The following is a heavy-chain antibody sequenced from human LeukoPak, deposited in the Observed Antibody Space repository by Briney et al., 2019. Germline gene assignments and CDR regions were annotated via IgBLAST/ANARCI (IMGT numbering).Heavy chain of an antibody. CDR3: AKGSTGLSPPFDY. J-gene: IGHJ4*02. Sequence: GRSLSPACPASGSTLSSYAMSWVRQAHGKGLEWVSAISGGRGSTYYADSVKGRFTISRDNSKNTLYLQMNSLRAEDTAVYYCAKGSTGLSPPFDYWGQGTLVTVSS. CDR1: GSTLSSYA. D-gene: IGHD3-9*01. CDR2: ISGGRGST. V-gene: IGHV3-23*01.